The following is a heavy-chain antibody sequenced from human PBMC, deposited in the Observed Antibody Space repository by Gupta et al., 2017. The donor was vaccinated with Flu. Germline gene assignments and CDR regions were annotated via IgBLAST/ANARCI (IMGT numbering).Heavy chain of an antibody. CDR2: IPSGGST. CDR3: VRELVGGFFDY. J-gene: IGHJ4*02. D-gene: IGHD3-16*01. V-gene: IGHV1-46*03. Sequence: IPSGGSTNYAQNFQGRVTVTRDTSTSTVYMELSSLRSEDTAVYYCVRELVGGFFDYWGQGTLVTVSS.